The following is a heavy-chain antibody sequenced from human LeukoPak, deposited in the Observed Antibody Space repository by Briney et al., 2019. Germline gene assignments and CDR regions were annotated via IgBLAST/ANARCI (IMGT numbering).Heavy chain of an antibody. CDR2: IIPIFGTA. V-gene: IGHV1-69*13. J-gene: IGHJ4*02. Sequence: SVKVSGKAAGGTFSSYAISWVRQAPGQGLEWMGGIIPIFGTANYAQKFQGRVTITADESTSTAYMELSSLRSEDTVVYYCARVSYGDYVGWFDYWGQGTLVTVSS. CDR3: ARVSYGDYVGWFDY. D-gene: IGHD4-17*01. CDR1: GGTFSSYA.